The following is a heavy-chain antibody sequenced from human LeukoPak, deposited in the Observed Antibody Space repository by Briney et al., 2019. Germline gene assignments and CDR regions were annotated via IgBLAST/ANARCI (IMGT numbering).Heavy chain of an antibody. J-gene: IGHJ4*02. CDR3: ARVYSGWYDY. CDR1: GFTFSSYA. V-gene: IGHV3-23*01. D-gene: IGHD6-19*01. Sequence: GGSLRLSCAASGFTFSSYAMSWVRQAPGKGLEWVSAISGSGGSTYYADSVKGRFTISRDNAKNSLYLQMDSLRAEDTAVYYCARVYSGWYDYWGQGTLVTVSS. CDR2: ISGSGGST.